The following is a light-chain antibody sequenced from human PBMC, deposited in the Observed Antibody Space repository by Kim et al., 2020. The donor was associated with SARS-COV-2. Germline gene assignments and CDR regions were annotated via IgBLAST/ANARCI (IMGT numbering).Light chain of an antibody. Sequence: VSPGESATRSCRASQSVSSNLAWYQQKPGQAPRLLIYGASTRATGVPARFSGTWSGTDFTLTISNLQSEDFAIYSCQQYNYWPLTFGQGTRLEIK. CDR2: GAS. CDR3: QQYNYWPLT. J-gene: IGKJ5*01. V-gene: IGKV3-15*01. CDR1: QSVSSN.